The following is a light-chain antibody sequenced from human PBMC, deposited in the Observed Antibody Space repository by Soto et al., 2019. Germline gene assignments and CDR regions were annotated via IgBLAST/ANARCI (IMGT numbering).Light chain of an antibody. CDR3: QQRINGWT. Sequence: ETVLTQSPDTLSLSPGERATLSCRASQNVKNFLAWYQQKPGQAPRLLIYDASNRATGIPARFSGSGSGTDFILTISSLEPEDFAVYYCQQRINGWTFGQGTKVEVK. V-gene: IGKV3-11*01. J-gene: IGKJ1*01. CDR1: QNVKNF. CDR2: DAS.